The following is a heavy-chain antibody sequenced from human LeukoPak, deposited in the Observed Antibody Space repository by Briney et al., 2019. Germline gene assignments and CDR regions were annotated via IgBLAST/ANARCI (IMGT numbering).Heavy chain of an antibody. CDR1: GYTFTSYC. CDR2: INPSGGST. V-gene: IGHV1-46*03. D-gene: IGHD3-3*01. CDR3: ARDSERYDFWSDI. Sequence: ASVKVSCKASGYTFTSYCMHWVRQAPGQGLEWMGIINPSGGSTSYAQKFQGRVTMTRDTSTSTVYMELSSLRSEDTAVYYCARDSERYDFWSDIWGQGTMVTVSS. J-gene: IGHJ3*02.